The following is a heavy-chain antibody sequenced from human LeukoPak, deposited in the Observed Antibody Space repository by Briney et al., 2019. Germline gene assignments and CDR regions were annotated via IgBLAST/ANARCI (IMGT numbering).Heavy chain of an antibody. Sequence: SETLSLTCTVSGGSISSYYWSWIRQPAGKGLEWIGRIYTSGSTNYNPSLKSRVTMSIDTSKNQFSLKLSSVTAADTAVYYCARDPALPWYDFCSGYPDNPGVLADDAFDIWGQGTMVTVSS. D-gene: IGHD3-3*01. CDR2: IYTSGST. V-gene: IGHV4-4*07. CDR1: GGSISSYY. J-gene: IGHJ3*02. CDR3: ARDPALPWYDFCSGYPDNPGVLADDAFDI.